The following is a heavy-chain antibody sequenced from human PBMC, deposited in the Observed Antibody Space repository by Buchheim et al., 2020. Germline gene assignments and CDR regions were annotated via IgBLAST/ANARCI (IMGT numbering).Heavy chain of an antibody. Sequence: EVQLLESGGGLVQPGGSLRLSCAASGFTFSSYAMSWVRQAPGKGLEWVSAIGGSGGSTYYADSVKGRFTISRDSSKNTLYLQMNSLRAEDTAVYYCAKDREEIATINYYYYGMDVWGQGTT. J-gene: IGHJ6*02. CDR1: GFTFSSYA. CDR2: IGGSGGST. CDR3: AKDREEIATINYYYYGMDV. V-gene: IGHV3-23*01. D-gene: IGHD5-24*01.